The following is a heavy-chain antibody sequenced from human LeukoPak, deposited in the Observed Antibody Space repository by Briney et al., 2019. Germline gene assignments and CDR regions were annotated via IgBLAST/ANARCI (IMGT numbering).Heavy chain of an antibody. CDR2: ISSSSSYI. Sequence: PGGSLRLSCAASGFTFSDYSMNWVRQAPGKGLEWVSSISSSSSYIYYADSVKGRFTISRDNAKNSLYLQMNSLRAEDTAVYYCARGASLFAGYYDSSGYYYVWGQGTLVTVSS. D-gene: IGHD3-22*01. J-gene: IGHJ4*02. V-gene: IGHV3-21*01. CDR3: ARGASLFAGYYDSSGYYYV. CDR1: GFTFSDYS.